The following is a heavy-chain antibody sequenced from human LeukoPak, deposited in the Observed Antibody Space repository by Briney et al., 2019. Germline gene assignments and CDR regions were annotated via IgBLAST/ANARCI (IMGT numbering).Heavy chain of an antibody. CDR3: TTVRYRSGFDP. J-gene: IGHJ5*02. V-gene: IGHV3-7*02. D-gene: IGHD5-18*01. CDR2: IKRDGSEK. Sequence: GGSLRLSCLASGITFSNYWMSWVRQAPGKGLEWVANIKRDGSEKNYVDSVKGRFTTSRDNAKNSLYLQMNSLRAEDTAVYYCTTVRYRSGFDPWGQGTLVTVSS. CDR1: GITFSNYW.